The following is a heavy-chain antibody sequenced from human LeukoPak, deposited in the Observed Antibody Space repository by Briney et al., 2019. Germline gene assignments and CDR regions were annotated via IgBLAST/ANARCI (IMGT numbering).Heavy chain of an antibody. J-gene: IGHJ4*02. CDR3: ATALDYDSSGYYSFSFDY. V-gene: IGHV3-7*01. Sequence: PGGSLRLSCAASGFTFSSYWMSWVRQAPGQGLEWVANIKQDGSEKYYVDSVKGRFTISRDNAKNSLYLQMNSLRAEDTAVYYCATALDYDSSGYYSFSFDYWGQGTLVTVSS. CDR1: GFTFSSYW. D-gene: IGHD3-22*01. CDR2: IKQDGSEK.